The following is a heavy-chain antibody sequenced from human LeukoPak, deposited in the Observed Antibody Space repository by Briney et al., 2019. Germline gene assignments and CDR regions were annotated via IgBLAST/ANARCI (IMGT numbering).Heavy chain of an antibody. CDR3: ARLTTTYYDFWSGYYTGWYFDL. CDR1: GGSISCSSYY. D-gene: IGHD3-3*01. V-gene: IGHV4-39*01. J-gene: IGHJ2*01. Sequence: SETLSLTCTVSGGSISCSSYYWGWIRQPPGKGLEWIGSIYYSGSTYYNPSLKSRVTISVDTSKNQFSLKLSSVTAADTAVYYCARLTTTYYDFWSGYYTGWYFDLWGRGTLVTVSS. CDR2: IYYSGST.